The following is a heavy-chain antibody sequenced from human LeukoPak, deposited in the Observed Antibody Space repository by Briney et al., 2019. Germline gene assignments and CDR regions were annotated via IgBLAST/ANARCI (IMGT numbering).Heavy chain of an antibody. J-gene: IGHJ2*01. V-gene: IGHV3-9*03. D-gene: IGHD1-1*01. CDR3: AKSATRGYFDL. Sequence: GRSLRLSCAVSGFTFDDYTMHWVRQAPGKGLEWVSGISWNGGSIGYADSVEGRFTISRDNAKNSLYLQMNSLRVEDMALYYCAKSATRGYFDLWGRGTLVTVSS. CDR1: GFTFDDYT. CDR2: ISWNGGSI.